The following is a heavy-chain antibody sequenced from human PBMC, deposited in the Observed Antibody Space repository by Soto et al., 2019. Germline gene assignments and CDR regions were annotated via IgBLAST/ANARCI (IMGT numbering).Heavy chain of an antibody. J-gene: IGHJ6*02. Sequence: QVQLVQSGGEVKKPGASVKVSCKTSVYSFTTYCISLVRQAPGQGLEWMGWISAYNGNTNYAQKLQGRVTMTTDTSTSTAYMELRSLRSDDTAVYYCAREGPAPYSYYGMDVWGQGSTVTVSS. CDR2: ISAYNGNT. CDR3: AREGPAPYSYYGMDV. CDR1: VYSFTTYC. V-gene: IGHV1-18*01.